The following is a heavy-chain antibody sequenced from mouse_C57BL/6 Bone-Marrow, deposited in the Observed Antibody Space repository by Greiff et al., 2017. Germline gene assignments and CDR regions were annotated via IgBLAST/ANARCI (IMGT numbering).Heavy chain of an antibody. CDR2: ILPGSGNT. V-gene: IGHV1-9*01. J-gene: IGHJ2*02. D-gene: IGHD1-1*01. CDR1: GYTFTGYW. CDR3: AKGGSYFDS. Sequence: QVQLKQSGAELMRPGASVKLSCKATGYTFTGYWIEWVKQRPGHGLEWIGAILPGSGNTNYNENFKGKATFTADTSSNTANMQLGSLTTEDSAIYYCAKGGSYFDSWGQGTSLTVSS.